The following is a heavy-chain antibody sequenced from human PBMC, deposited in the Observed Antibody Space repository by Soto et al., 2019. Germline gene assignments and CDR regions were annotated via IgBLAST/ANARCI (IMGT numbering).Heavy chain of an antibody. CDR1: GYTFTDYY. CDR2: INPNSGGT. V-gene: IGHV1-2*02. Sequence: ASVKVSCKASGYTFTDYYIHWVQQAPGQGLEWMGWINPNSGGTNYAQKFQGRVTMTRDTSISTAYMELSRLISDDTAVYYCARGDVRVVASFDPWGQGALVTVS. J-gene: IGHJ5*02. D-gene: IGHD2-15*01. CDR3: ARGDVRVVASFDP.